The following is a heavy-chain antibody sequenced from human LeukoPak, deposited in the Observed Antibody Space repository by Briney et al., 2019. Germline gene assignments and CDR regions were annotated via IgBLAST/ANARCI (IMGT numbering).Heavy chain of an antibody. CDR2: IWYDGSNK. V-gene: IGHV3-33*01. J-gene: IGHJ4*02. Sequence: GGSLRLSWAASGFTFSSYGMHRVRQAPGKGLEWVAVIWYDGSNKYYADSVKGRFTISRDNSKNTLYLQMNSLRAEDTAVYYCARPPGYCSGGSCHSSYFDYWGQGTLVTVSS. D-gene: IGHD2-15*01. CDR3: ARPPGYCSGGSCHSSYFDY. CDR1: GFTFSSYG.